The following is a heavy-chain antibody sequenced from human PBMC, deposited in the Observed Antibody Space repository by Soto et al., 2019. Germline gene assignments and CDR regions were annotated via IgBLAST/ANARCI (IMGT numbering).Heavy chain of an antibody. V-gene: IGHV3-30*18. CDR1: GFTFSSYG. CDR2: ISYDGRNE. D-gene: IGHD1-26*01. CDR3: AKGSGGSYYDGVDY. Sequence: GGSLRLSCAASGFTFSSYGMHWVRQAPGKGLEWVAVISYDGRNEKYADSVKGRFTISRDNYMNTLYLQMNSLRVEDTAVYYCAKGSGGSYYDGVDYWGQGTLVTVSS. J-gene: IGHJ4*02.